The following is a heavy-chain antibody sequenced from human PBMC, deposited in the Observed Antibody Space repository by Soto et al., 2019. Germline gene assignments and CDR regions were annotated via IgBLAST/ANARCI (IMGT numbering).Heavy chain of an antibody. V-gene: IGHV4-31*03. D-gene: IGHD3-22*01. CDR1: GGSISSGGYY. J-gene: IGHJ4*02. Sequence: QVQLQESGPGLVKPSQTLSLTCTVSGGSISSGGYYWSWIRQHPGKGLEWIGYIYYSGSTYYNPSLKSRVTISVDASKNQFSLKLSSVTAADADVYYCARGDYYDSLGYYWHSGYFDYWGQGTLVTVSS. CDR2: IYYSGST. CDR3: ARGDYYDSLGYYWHSGYFDY.